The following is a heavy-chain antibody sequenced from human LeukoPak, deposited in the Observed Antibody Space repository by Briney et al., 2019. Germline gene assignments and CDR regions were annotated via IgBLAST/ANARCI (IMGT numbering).Heavy chain of an antibody. CDR3: ARLSVSGSPFSDY. V-gene: IGHV3-53*01. Sequence: GGSLRLSCAASGFTVSSNYMSWVRQAPGKGLEWVSVIYSGGSTYYADSVKGRFTISRHNSKNTLYLQMNSLRAEDTAVYYCARLSVSGSPFSDYWGQGSLVTVSS. CDR1: GFTVSSNY. CDR2: IYSGGST. D-gene: IGHD3-10*01. J-gene: IGHJ4*02.